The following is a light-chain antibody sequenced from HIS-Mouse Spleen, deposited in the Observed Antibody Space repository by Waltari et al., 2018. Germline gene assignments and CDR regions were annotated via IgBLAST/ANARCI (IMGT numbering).Light chain of an antibody. CDR3: QVWDSSSDHYV. CDR2: DDS. J-gene: IGLJ1*01. CDR1: NIGRKS. Sequence: SYVLTQPPSVSVAPGQTARITCGGNNIGRKSVHWYQQKPGQAPGLVVYDDSDRPSGIPERFSGSNSGNTATLTISRVEAGDEADYYCQVWDSSSDHYVFGTGTKVTVL. V-gene: IGLV3-21*02.